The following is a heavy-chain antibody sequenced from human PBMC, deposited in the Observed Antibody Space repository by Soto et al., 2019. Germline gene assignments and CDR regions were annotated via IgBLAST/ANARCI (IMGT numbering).Heavy chain of an antibody. V-gene: IGHV4-59*01. J-gene: IGHJ4*02. Sequence: SETLSLTCTVSGGSISSYYWSWIRQPPGKGLEWIGYIYYSGSTNYNPSLKSRVTISVDTSKNQFSLKLSSVTAADTAVYYCAAIPRSWYFDYWGQGTLVTVSS. D-gene: IGHD1-26*01. CDR3: AAIPRSWYFDY. CDR1: GGSISSYY. CDR2: IYYSGST.